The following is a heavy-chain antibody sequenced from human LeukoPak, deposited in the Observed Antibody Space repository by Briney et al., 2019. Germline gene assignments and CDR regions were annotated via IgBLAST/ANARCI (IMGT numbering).Heavy chain of an antibody. J-gene: IGHJ4*02. Sequence: GGSLRLSCAASGFTFSRFWMHWVRQAPGKGLVWVSRINTDGSNTIYADSVKGRFTISRDNAKNTLYLQMNSLRAEDTAVYYCAKDRSGGSGFADFDYWGQGTLVTVSS. CDR2: INTDGSNT. V-gene: IGHV3-74*01. D-gene: IGHD2-15*01. CDR1: GFTFSRFW. CDR3: AKDRSGGSGFADFDY.